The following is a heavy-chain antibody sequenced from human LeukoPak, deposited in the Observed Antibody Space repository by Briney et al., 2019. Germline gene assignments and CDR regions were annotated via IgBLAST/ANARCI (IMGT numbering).Heavy chain of an antibody. J-gene: IGHJ4*02. V-gene: IGHV4-34*01. Sequence: SETLSLTCAVYGGSFSGYYWSWIRQPPGKGLGWIGEIKHSGSPNYHPSLKSRFTISVDTSKNQFSLKLSSVPAADTAVYYCARGSSSWYYFDYWGQGTLVTVSS. CDR3: ARGSSSWYYFDY. CDR1: GGSFSGYY. CDR2: IKHSGSP. D-gene: IGHD6-13*01.